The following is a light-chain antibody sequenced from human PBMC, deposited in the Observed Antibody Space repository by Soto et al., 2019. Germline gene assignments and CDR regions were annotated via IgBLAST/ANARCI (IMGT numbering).Light chain of an antibody. J-gene: IGKJ3*01. CDR2: VAS. CDR1: QSVSSN. V-gene: IGKV3-15*01. Sequence: EIVMTQSPATLSVSPGERATLSCRASQSVSSNLAWYQQKHGQAPRLLIYVASTRATGIPASFSGSGSGTEFSLTISSLQSEDFAVYYCQQYNNWPPFTFGPGTKVDIK. CDR3: QQYNNWPPFT.